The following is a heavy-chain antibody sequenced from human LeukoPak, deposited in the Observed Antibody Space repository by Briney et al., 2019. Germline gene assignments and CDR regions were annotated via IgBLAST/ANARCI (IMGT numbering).Heavy chain of an antibody. V-gene: IGHV1-46*01. J-gene: IGHJ6*02. D-gene: IGHD3-22*01. Sequence: ASVKVSCKASGYTFTSYYMHWVRQAPEQGLEWMGIINPSGGSTSYAQKFQGRVTMTRDTSTSTVYMELSSLRSEDTAVYYCARYYYDSSGYLRGNGMDVWGQGTTVTVSS. CDR1: GYTFTSYY. CDR3: ARYYYDSSGYLRGNGMDV. CDR2: INPSGGST.